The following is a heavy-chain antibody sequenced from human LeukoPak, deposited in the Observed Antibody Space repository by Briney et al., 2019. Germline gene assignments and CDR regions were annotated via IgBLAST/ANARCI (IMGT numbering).Heavy chain of an antibody. CDR1: GFTFSNYW. Sequence: GGSLRLSCAASGFTFSNYWMHWVRQAPGKGLVWVSRINSDGSSTIYADSVKGRFTISRDISKNTLDLQMNILRAEDTAVYYCAREQWLDYWGQGTLVTVSS. J-gene: IGHJ4*02. V-gene: IGHV3-74*01. CDR2: INSDGSST. D-gene: IGHD6-19*01. CDR3: AREQWLDY.